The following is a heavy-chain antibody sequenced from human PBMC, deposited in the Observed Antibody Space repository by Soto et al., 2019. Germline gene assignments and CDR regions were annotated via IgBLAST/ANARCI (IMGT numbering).Heavy chain of an antibody. D-gene: IGHD5-12*01. Sequence: ASVQVSCKASGGPFSSYAISWVRQAPGQGLEWMGGIIPIFGTPNYAQKFQGRVTITADESTSTAYMELSSLKSEDTAVYYCATGGESGYNYHHDYYGMDVWGQGTTVTVSS. J-gene: IGHJ6*02. V-gene: IGHV1-69*13. CDR2: IIPIFGTP. CDR3: ATGGESGYNYHHDYYGMDV. CDR1: GGPFSSYA.